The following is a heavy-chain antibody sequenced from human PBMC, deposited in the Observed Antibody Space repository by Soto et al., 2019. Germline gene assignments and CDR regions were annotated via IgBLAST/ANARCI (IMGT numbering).Heavy chain of an antibody. CDR3: ASVDTAMGIDY. CDR2: INPSGGST. Sequence: ASVKVSCKASGYTFTSYYMHLVRQAPGQGLEWMGIINPSGGSTSYAQKFQGRVTMTRDTSTSTVYMELSSLRSEDTAVYYCASVDTAMGIDYWGQGTLVTVSS. V-gene: IGHV1-46*01. CDR1: GYTFTSYY. D-gene: IGHD5-18*01. J-gene: IGHJ4*02.